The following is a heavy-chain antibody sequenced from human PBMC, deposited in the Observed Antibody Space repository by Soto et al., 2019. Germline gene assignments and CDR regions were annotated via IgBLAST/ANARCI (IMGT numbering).Heavy chain of an antibody. CDR2: ISANNGNT. CDR3: ASDVIPYGGSQCSAGDFHH. Sequence: QVQLVQSGVEVKKPGASVKVSCKPSGYTFRNYGINWVRQAPGQGLEWMGWISANNGNTDYAQKLQGRVTMTTDTSTTTADMEVTDLSSGDTAVYYSASDVIPYGGSQCSAGDFHHWGQGTMVIVSS. CDR1: GYTFRNYG. D-gene: IGHD3-10*01. V-gene: IGHV1-18*04. J-gene: IGHJ1*01.